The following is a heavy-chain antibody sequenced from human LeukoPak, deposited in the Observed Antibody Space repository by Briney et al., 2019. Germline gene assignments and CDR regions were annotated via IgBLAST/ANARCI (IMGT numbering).Heavy chain of an antibody. Sequence: GGSLRLSCAASGFSLSSHWMHWVRQAPGKGLMWVSRINSDGSSTTYADSAKGRFTISRDNAKNMLYLQTNSLRAEDTSVYHCAREVSGDLWYNWFDPWGQGTLVTVSS. CDR1: GFSLSSHW. V-gene: IGHV3-74*03. D-gene: IGHD4-17*01. CDR3: AREVSGDLWYNWFDP. J-gene: IGHJ5*02. CDR2: INSDGSST.